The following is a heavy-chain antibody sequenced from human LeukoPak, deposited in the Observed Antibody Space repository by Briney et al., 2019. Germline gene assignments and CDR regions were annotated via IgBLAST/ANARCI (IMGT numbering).Heavy chain of an antibody. D-gene: IGHD6-13*01. CDR3: ARVSAAAVGPYYYGMDV. J-gene: IGHJ6*02. CDR1: GFTFNKYE. Sequence: GGSLRLSCAASGFTFNKYEMNWVRQAPGKGLEWVSYISSSGSSIYYADSRKGRFTISRHNSKNTLYLQMNRLRAEDTAVYYCARVSAAAVGPYYYGMDVWGQGTTVTVSS. V-gene: IGHV3-48*03. CDR2: ISSSGSSI.